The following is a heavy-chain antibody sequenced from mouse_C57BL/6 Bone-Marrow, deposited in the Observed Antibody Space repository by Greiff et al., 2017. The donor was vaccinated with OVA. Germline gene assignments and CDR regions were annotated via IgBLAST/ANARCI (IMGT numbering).Heavy chain of an antibody. CDR1: GYTFTSYW. D-gene: IGHD1-1*01. V-gene: IGHV1-55*01. CDR2: IYPGSGST. Sequence: VKLQQPGAELVKPGASVKMSCKASGYTFTSYWITWVKQTPGQGLEWIGDIYPGSGSTNYNEKFKSKVTLTVDTSSSTAYMQLSSLTAEDSAVYYCARALTTVDYWGQGTTLTVSS. CDR3: ARALTTVDY. J-gene: IGHJ2*01.